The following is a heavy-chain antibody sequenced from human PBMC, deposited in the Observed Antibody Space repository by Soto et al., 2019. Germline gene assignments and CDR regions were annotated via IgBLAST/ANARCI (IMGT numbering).Heavy chain of an antibody. CDR3: ARSLTGKGSYSYYYMDV. CDR2: MNPNSGNT. Sequence: ASVKVSCKASGYTFTSYDINWVRQATGQGLEWMGWMNPNSGNTGYAQKFQGRVTMTRNTSISTAYMELSSLRSEDTAVYYCARSLTGKGSYSYYYMDVWGKGTTVTVPS. CDR1: GYTFTSYD. J-gene: IGHJ6*03. V-gene: IGHV1-8*01. D-gene: IGHD3-9*01.